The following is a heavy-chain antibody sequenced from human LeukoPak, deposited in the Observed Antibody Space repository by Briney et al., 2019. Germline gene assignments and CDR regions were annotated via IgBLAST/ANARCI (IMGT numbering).Heavy chain of an antibody. D-gene: IGHD2-2*01. CDR1: GGSFSGYY. Sequence: SETLSLTCDVYGGSFSGYYWSWIRQPPGKGLEWIGEINHSGSTNYNPSLKSRVTISVDTSKNQFSLKLSSVTAADTAVYYCARGRVIVVVPAANWFDPWGQGTLVTVSS. J-gene: IGHJ5*02. CDR3: ARGRVIVVVPAANWFDP. V-gene: IGHV4-34*01. CDR2: INHSGST.